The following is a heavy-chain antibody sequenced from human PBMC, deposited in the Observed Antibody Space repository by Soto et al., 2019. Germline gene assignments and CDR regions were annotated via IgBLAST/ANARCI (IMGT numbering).Heavy chain of an antibody. CDR1: GQSFSGHS. J-gene: IGHJ4*02. CDR2: INESGST. Sequence: QVQLQQWGAGLVKPSETLSLSCAVYGQSFSGHSWAWIRQPPGKGLEWIGEINESGSTYYNPSLKSRVTISTDTSKHQFYLKLSYVSAADTAAYFCARGSGIVALPGELEDVNYDYWGQGTLVNVSS. V-gene: IGHV4-34*01. CDR3: ARGSGIVALPGELEDVNYDY. D-gene: IGHD2-21*01.